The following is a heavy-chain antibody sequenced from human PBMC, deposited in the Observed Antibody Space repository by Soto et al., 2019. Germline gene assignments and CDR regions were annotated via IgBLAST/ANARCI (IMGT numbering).Heavy chain of an antibody. CDR2: IFPGDSKA. CDR1: EYSFRDYW. D-gene: IGHD2-2*01. Sequence: PXESLKISCQGSEYSFRDYWIGWVRQKPGKGLEWMGIIFPGDSKARYSPSFQGQVTFSVDKSIRTAYLQWSSLKASDSAMYFCARGLGYQLLAGYDPWGQGNLVTVSS. J-gene: IGHJ5*02. CDR3: ARGLGYQLLAGYDP. V-gene: IGHV5-51*01.